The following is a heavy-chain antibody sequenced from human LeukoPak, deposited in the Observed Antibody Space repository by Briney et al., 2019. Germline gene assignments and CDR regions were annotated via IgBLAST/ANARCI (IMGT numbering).Heavy chain of an antibody. J-gene: IGHJ4*02. D-gene: IGHD6-19*01. CDR3: ARVSVAGNFDY. V-gene: IGHV4-59*12. CDR1: GGSISSYY. Sequence: PSETLSLTCTVSGGSISSYYWSWIRQPPGKGLEWIGYIYYSGSTNYNPSLKSRVTMSVDTSKNQFSLKVSSVTAADTAVYYCARVSVAGNFDYWGQGTLVTVSS. CDR2: IYYSGST.